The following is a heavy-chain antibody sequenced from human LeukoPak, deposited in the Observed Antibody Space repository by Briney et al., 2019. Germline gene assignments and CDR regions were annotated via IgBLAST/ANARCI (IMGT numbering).Heavy chain of an antibody. V-gene: IGHV3-11*05. Sequence: GGSLRLSCAASGFTFSDYYMSWIRQAPGKGLERVSYISGGSRYTNYADSVKGRFTIFRDNAKNSLYLQMNSLRAEDTAVYYCAREYGSGSCFDFWGQGTLVTVSS. J-gene: IGHJ4*02. CDR2: ISGGSRYT. CDR3: AREYGSGSCFDF. CDR1: GFTFSDYY. D-gene: IGHD3-10*01.